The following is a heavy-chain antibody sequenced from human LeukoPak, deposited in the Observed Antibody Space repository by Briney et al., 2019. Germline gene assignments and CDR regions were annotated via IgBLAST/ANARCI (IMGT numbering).Heavy chain of an antibody. CDR3: AKIQDYDILTQSYFDY. V-gene: IGHV3-48*04. J-gene: IGHJ4*02. CDR1: GFTFSRSW. CDR2: ISSSGSTI. D-gene: IGHD3-9*01. Sequence: GGSLRLSCADSGFTFSRSWMTWVRQAPGKGLEWVSYISSSGSTIYYADSVKGRFTISRDNAKNSLYLQMNSLRAEDTAVYYCAKIQDYDILTQSYFDYWGQGTLVTVSS.